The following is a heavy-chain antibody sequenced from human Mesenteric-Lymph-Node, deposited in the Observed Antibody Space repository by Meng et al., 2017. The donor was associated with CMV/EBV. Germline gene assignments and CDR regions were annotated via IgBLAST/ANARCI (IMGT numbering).Heavy chain of an antibody. CDR2: IYYSGST. Sequence: SETLSLTCTVSGGSISSSSYYWSWIRQPPGKGLEWIGYIYYSGSTNYNPSLKSRLTISVDTSKNRFSLQLSSVTAADTAVYYCARDRGLDYGGNSDFFEYWGQGALVTVSS. D-gene: IGHD4-23*01. CDR1: GGSISSSSYY. CDR3: ARDRGLDYGGNSDFFEY. J-gene: IGHJ4*02. V-gene: IGHV4-61*03.